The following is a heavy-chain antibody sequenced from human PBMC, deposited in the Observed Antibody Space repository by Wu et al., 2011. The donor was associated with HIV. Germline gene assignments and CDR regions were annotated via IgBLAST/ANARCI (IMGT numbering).Heavy chain of an antibody. D-gene: IGHD3-22*01. Sequence: QVQLVQSGAEVKKPGSSVKVSCKASGATFSSYAISWVRQAPGQGLEWMGGIIPIFGTANYAQKFQGRVTITTDESTSTAYMELSSLRSEDTAVYYCARGIPYYYDSSGYSSTPYYFDYWGQGTLVTVSS. CDR1: GATFSSYA. V-gene: IGHV1-69*01. CDR3: ARGIPYYYDSSGYSSTPYYFDY. J-gene: IGHJ4*02. CDR2: IIPIFGTA.